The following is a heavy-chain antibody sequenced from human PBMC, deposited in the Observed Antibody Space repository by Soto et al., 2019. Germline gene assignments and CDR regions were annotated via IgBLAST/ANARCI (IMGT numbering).Heavy chain of an antibody. CDR3: XXXRDXXXXSLFDH. CDR2: TNTGSSYT. CDR1: GFTFSDFY. J-gene: IGHJ4*02. V-gene: IGHV3-11*05. Sequence: QVQLVESGGGLVKPGGSLRVSCVSSGFTFSDFYMXXXXXXXXXXXXWVASTNTGSSYTNYADSVRGRFTISRDNVKXXXXXXXXXXXXXXXXXXXXXXXRDXXXXSLFDHWGQGTLVTVSS.